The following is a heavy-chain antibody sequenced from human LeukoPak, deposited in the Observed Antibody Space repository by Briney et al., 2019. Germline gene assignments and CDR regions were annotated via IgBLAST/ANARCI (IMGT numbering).Heavy chain of an antibody. CDR1: GYSFTSYW. CDR2: IYPGDSDT. J-gene: IGHJ4*02. D-gene: IGHD6-19*01. Sequence: PGESLKISCKGSGYSFTSYWIGWVRQMPGKGLEWMGIIYPGDSDTRYSPSFQGQVTISADKSISTAYLQWSSLKASDTAMYYCARLRSSGWYRRGTYYFDYWGQGTLVTVSS. V-gene: IGHV5-51*01. CDR3: ARLRSSGWYRRGTYYFDY.